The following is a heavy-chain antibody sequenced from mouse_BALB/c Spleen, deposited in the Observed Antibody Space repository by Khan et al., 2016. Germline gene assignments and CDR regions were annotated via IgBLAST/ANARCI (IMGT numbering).Heavy chain of an antibody. CDR1: GYSITSDYA. V-gene: IGHV3-2*02. CDR2: ISYSGTT. J-gene: IGHJ4*01. Sequence: VQLKESGPDLVKPSQSLSLTCTVTGYSITSDYAWNWIRQFPGNKLEWMGYISYSGTTTYNPSLKSRISITRDTSKNQFFLQLNSVTTEDTATYYCARWLDAMDYWGQGTSVTVSS. D-gene: IGHD2-2*01. CDR3: ARWLDAMDY.